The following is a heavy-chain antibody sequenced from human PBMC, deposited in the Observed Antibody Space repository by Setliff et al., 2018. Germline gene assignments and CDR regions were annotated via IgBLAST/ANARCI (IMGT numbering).Heavy chain of an antibody. D-gene: IGHD3-10*01. J-gene: IGHJ5*02. Sequence: GGSLRLSCAGSGFTFSRYWMSWVRQAPGKGLEWVANIKQDGSEKYYVDSVKGRFTISRDNAKNSLYLQMNSLRAEDTAVYYCARPSLWFGEFSNWFDPWGQGTLVTVSS. CDR3: ARPSLWFGEFSNWFDP. V-gene: IGHV3-7*01. CDR1: GFTFSRYW. CDR2: IKQDGSEK.